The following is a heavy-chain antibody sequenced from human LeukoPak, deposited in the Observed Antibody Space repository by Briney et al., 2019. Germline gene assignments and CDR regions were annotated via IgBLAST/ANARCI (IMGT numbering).Heavy chain of an antibody. CDR3: ARLFGGVTTFDY. D-gene: IGHD4-17*01. J-gene: IGHJ4*02. V-gene: IGHV3-7*03. CDR1: GFTFSSYW. Sequence: GGSLRLSCAASGFTFSSYWMSWVRQGPGKGLEWVATIKADGSDKKYVDSVRDRFTISRDNAKNSLYLQMNSLSTEDTAMYYCARLFGGVTTFDYWGQGALVTVSS. CDR2: IKADGSDK.